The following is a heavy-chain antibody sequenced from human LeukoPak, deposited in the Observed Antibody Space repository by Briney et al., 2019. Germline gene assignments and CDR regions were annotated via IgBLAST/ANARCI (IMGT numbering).Heavy chain of an antibody. D-gene: IGHD6-19*01. Sequence: SVKVSCKASGGTFSSYAISWVRQAPGQGLEWMGRIIPILGIADYAQKFQGRVTITADKSTSTAYMELSSLRSEDTAVYYCASGSSSGTTDYWGQGTLVTVSS. CDR3: ASGSSSGTTDY. CDR1: GGTFSSYA. V-gene: IGHV1-69*04. CDR2: IIPILGIA. J-gene: IGHJ4*02.